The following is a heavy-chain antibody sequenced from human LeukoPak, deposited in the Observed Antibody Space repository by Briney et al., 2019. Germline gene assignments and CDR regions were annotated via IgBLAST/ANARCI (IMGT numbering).Heavy chain of an antibody. CDR3: AKSIAAAGIDY. D-gene: IGHD6-13*01. Sequence: GGSLRLSCAASGFTFSSYGMHWVRQAPGKGLEWVAVISYDGSNKYYADSVKGRFTISRDNSKNTLYLQMNSLRAEDTAVYYCAKSIAAAGIDYWGQGTLVTISS. CDR2: ISYDGSNK. J-gene: IGHJ4*02. CDR1: GFTFSSYG. V-gene: IGHV3-30*18.